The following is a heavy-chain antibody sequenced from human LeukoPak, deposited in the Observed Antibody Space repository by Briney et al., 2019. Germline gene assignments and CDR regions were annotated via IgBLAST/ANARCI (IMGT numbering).Heavy chain of an antibody. Sequence: SVKVSCKASGGIFSSYAISWVRQAPGQGLEWMGRIIPILGIANYAQKSQGRVTITADKSTSTAYMDLSSLRSEDTAVYYCARDLPPYYFDYWGQGTLVTVSS. CDR1: GGIFSSYA. CDR2: IIPILGIA. J-gene: IGHJ4*02. V-gene: IGHV1-69*04. CDR3: ARDLPPYYFDY.